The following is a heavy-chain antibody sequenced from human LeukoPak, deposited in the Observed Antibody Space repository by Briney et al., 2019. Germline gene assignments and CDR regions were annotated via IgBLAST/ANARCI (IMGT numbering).Heavy chain of an antibody. D-gene: IGHD2/OR15-2a*01. CDR3: AIGATSLSYFDS. Sequence: SETLSLTCTVSGGSISTYYWSWIRQPPGKGLEWIGYIYYSGSTNYNPSLKSRVAISVDTSKNQFSLKLSSVTAADTAVYYCAIGATSLSYFDSRGQGTLVTVSS. CDR1: GGSISTYY. V-gene: IGHV4-59*01. J-gene: IGHJ4*02. CDR2: IYYSGST.